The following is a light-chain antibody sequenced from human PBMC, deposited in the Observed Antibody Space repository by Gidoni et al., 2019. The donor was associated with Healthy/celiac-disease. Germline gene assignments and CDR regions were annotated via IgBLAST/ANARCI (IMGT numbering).Light chain of an antibody. J-gene: IGKJ4*01. CDR1: QSVLYSSNNKNY. Sequence: VALDLWATINCKSSQSVLYSSNNKNYLAWYQQKPGQPPKLLIYWASTRESGVPDRCSGSGSGTDFTLTSSSLQAEDVAVYYCQQYYSTPPTFXGXTKVEIK. CDR2: WAS. CDR3: QQYYSTPPT. V-gene: IGKV4-1*01.